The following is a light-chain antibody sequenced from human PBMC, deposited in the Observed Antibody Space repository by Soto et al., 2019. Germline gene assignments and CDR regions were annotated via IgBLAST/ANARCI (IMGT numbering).Light chain of an antibody. CDR2: DAS. CDR1: QSISSW. J-gene: IGKJ4*01. V-gene: IGKV1-5*01. Sequence: DIQMTQSPPTLSASVGDRVTLTCRASQSISSWLAWYQQKPGKAPKLLIYDASSLESGVPSRFSGSGSGTEFTLTISSLQPDDFATYYCQQYNSYPLTFGGGTKVDI. CDR3: QQYNSYPLT.